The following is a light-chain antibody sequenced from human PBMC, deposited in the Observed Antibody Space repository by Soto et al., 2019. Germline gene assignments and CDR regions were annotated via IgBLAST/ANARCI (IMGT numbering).Light chain of an antibody. CDR2: AAS. V-gene: IGKV1-39*01. Sequence: DLQMTQSPCSLSASVGDRVTITCRTSQSISSYLNWYQQKPGKAPKLLIYAASSLQSGVPSRFSGSGSGTDFTLTISSLQPEDFATYYCQQSYSTPYTFGQGTKLEIK. J-gene: IGKJ2*01. CDR1: QSISSY. CDR3: QQSYSTPYT.